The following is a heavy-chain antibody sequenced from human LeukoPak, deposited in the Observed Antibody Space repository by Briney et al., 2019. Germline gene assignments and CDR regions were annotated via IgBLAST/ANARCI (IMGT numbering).Heavy chain of an antibody. J-gene: IGHJ3*02. CDR1: GFTLSNYW. CDR3: ARDDSGPQAFDM. V-gene: IGHV3-74*01. Sequence: GGSLRLSCAVSGFTLSNYWIHWVRHAPGKGLGWVSQIKGDGSGIQYADSVRGRFTISRDSAGNTLYLQMNSLRVEDTAVYYCARDDSGPQAFDMWGQGTMVTVSS. D-gene: IGHD4/OR15-4a*01. CDR2: IKGDGSGI.